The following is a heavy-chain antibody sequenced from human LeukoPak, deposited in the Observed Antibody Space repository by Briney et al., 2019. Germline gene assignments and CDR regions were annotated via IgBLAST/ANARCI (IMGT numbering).Heavy chain of an antibody. CDR2: ISGSGDNT. Sequence: PGGSLRLSRAASGFTFSSYGMSWVRQAPGKGLEWVSAISGSGDNTYYADSVKGRFTISRDNSKNTLYLQMNSLRADDTAVYYCAKTLYWEGDAFDIWGQGTMVTVSS. CDR3: AKTLYWEGDAFDI. CDR1: GFTFSSYG. D-gene: IGHD1-26*01. V-gene: IGHV3-23*01. J-gene: IGHJ3*02.